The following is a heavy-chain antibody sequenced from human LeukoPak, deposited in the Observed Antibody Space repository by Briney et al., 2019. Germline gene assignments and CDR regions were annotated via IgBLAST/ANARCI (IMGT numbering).Heavy chain of an antibody. V-gene: IGHV3-30*18. D-gene: IGHD3-22*01. CDR3: AKVIRASISVIVVVKASFDY. CDR2: ILYDGSNK. J-gene: IGHJ4*02. Sequence: GGSLRLSCAASGFTFSSYDLHWVRQAPGKGLEWVAGILYDGSNKDYADSVKGRFTISRDNSKNTLYLQMNSLRAEDTAVYYCAKVIRASISVIVVVKASFDYWGQGSLVTVSS. CDR1: GFTFSSYD.